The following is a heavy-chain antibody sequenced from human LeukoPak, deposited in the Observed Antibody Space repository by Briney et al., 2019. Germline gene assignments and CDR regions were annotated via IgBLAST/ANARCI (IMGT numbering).Heavy chain of an antibody. V-gene: IGHV3-64*01. CDR1: GFTFSSYA. CDR2: ISSNGGST. D-gene: IGHD6-19*01. J-gene: IGHJ4*02. CDR3: ASGGSSGWYVIRFDY. Sequence: GGSLRLSCAASGFTFSSYAMHWVRQAPGKGLEYVSAISSNGGSTYYANSVKGRFTISRDNSKNTLYLQMNSLRAEDAAVYYCASGGSSGWYVIRFDYWGQGTLVTVSS.